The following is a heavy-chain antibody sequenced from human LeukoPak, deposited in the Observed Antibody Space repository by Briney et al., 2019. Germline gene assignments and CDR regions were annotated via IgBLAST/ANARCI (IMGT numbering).Heavy chain of an antibody. Sequence: PGGSLRLSCAASGFTVSSNYMSWVRQAPGEGLEWVSVIYSGGRTYYADSVKGRFTISRDNSNNTLYLQMNSLRAEDTAVYYCARTWSFFEVPSMDVWGQGTTVTVS. CDR2: IYSGGRT. D-gene: IGHD2-8*02. V-gene: IGHV3-66*02. CDR3: ARTWSFFEVPSMDV. J-gene: IGHJ6*02. CDR1: GFTVSSNY.